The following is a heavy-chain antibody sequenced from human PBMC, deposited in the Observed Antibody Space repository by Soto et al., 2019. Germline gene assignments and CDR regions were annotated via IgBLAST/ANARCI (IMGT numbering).Heavy chain of an antibody. Sequence: GGSLRLSCAASGLTFSSYAMNWVRQAPGKGLEWVSAISGSGGSTYYADSVKGRFTISRDNAKNTLYLQMNSLRAEDTAVYYCARIGREYYYYGMDVWGQGTTVTVSS. D-gene: IGHD1-26*01. CDR2: ISGSGGST. J-gene: IGHJ6*02. V-gene: IGHV3-23*01. CDR3: ARIGREYYYYGMDV. CDR1: GLTFSSYA.